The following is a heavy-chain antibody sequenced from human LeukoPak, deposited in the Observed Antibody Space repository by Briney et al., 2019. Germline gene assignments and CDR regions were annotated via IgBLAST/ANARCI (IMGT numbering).Heavy chain of an antibody. CDR1: GFTFDDYA. Sequence: GGSLRLSCAASGFTFDDYAMHWVRQAPGKGLEWVSGISWNSGSIGYADSVKGRFTISRDNAKNSLYLQMNSLRAEDTALYYCARAGAFEGSPYYMDVWGKGTTVTVSS. CDR3: ARAGAFEGSPYYMDV. V-gene: IGHV3-9*01. CDR2: ISWNSGSI. J-gene: IGHJ6*03. D-gene: IGHD3-16*01.